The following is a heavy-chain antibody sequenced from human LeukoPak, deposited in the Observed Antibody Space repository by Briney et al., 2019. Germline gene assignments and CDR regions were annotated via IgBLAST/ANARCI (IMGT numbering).Heavy chain of an antibody. D-gene: IGHD2-21*01. CDR3: AKADGIRVFPY. CDR1: GFTFSRYA. Sequence: QPGGSLRLSCTASGFTFSRYAMNWVRQAPGKGLEWVSGFSGSGGSTHYADSVKGRFTISRDNSKNTLYMQMNSLRAEDTAVYYCAKADGIRVFPYWGQGTLVTVSS. J-gene: IGHJ4*02. CDR2: FSGSGGST. V-gene: IGHV3-23*01.